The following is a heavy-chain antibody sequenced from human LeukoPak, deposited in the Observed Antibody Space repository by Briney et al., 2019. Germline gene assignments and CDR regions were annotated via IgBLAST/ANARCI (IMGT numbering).Heavy chain of an antibody. Sequence: PGGSLRLSCAASGFTFSSYWMHWVRQAPGKGLVWVSRINSDGSSTSYADSVKGRFTTSRDNAKNTLYLQMNSLRAEDTAVYYCARNGGYYDSSGYYSHFDYWGQGTLVTVSS. J-gene: IGHJ4*02. CDR1: GFTFSSYW. CDR3: ARNGGYYDSSGYYSHFDY. CDR2: INSDGSST. V-gene: IGHV3-74*01. D-gene: IGHD3-22*01.